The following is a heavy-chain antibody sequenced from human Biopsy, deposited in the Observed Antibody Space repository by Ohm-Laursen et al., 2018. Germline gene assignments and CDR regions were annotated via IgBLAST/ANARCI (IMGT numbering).Heavy chain of an antibody. CDR1: GYTFTGYY. CDR2: IVPILGTV. CDR3: ATDADGYYTEFDF. Sequence: SVKVSCKASGYTFTGYYLHWVRQAPGQGLEWLGRIVPILGTVNYAQRFQCRVALTADKSTGTAYMELNRLISDDTAVYYCATDADGYYTEFDFWGQGTLITVSS. J-gene: IGHJ4*02. V-gene: IGHV1-69*08. D-gene: IGHD5-24*01.